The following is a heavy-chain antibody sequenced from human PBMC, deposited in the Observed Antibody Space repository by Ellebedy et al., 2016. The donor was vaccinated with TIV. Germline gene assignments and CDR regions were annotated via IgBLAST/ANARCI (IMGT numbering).Heavy chain of an antibody. V-gene: IGHV3-23*01. CDR2: ISGSGGST. D-gene: IGHD2-15*01. Sequence: GGSLRLSXAASGFTFSSYAMSWVRQAPGKGLEWVSAISGSGGSTYYADSVKGRFTISRDNSKNTLYLQMNSLRAEDTAVYYCAKGNSFHCSGGSCYFDYWGQGTLVTVSS. J-gene: IGHJ4*02. CDR3: AKGNSFHCSGGSCYFDY. CDR1: GFTFSSYA.